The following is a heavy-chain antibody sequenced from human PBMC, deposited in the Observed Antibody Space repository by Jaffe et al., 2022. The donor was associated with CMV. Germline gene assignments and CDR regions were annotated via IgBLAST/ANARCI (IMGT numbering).Heavy chain of an antibody. CDR3: ARDRDEVRLFEWLRAWDFYGVDV. CDR2: INPSGGST. D-gene: IGHD3-3*01. Sequence: QVQLLQSGAEVKKPGASVKVSCKASGYSFTTSYIHWVRQAPGQGLEWMGVINPSGGSTDYAQQFQGRVTMTRDTSTGTVFMELSSLRSEDTAVYYCARDRDEVRLFEWLRAWDFYGVDVWGQGTTVTVSS. CDR1: GYSFTTSY. J-gene: IGHJ6*02. V-gene: IGHV1-46*01.